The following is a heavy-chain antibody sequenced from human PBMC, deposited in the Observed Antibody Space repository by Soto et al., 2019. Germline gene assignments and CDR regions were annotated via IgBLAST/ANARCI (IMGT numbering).Heavy chain of an antibody. CDR2: TYYRSKWYS. D-gene: IGHD6-19*01. V-gene: IGHV6-1*01. CDR1: GDSVSSTSTA. J-gene: IGHJ4*02. Sequence: SQTLSLTCVISGDSVSSTSTAWSWIRQSPSRGLEWLGRTYYRSKWYSDYAVSVKSRITINPDTSKNQFSLQLNSVTPDDTAVYYCARGSYYSGWVWGQGTLVTVSS. CDR3: ARGSYYSGWV.